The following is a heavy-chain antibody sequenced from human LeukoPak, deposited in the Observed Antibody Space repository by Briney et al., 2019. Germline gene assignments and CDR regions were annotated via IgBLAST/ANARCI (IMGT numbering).Heavy chain of an antibody. D-gene: IGHD5-18*01. CDR1: GFTVSSNY. Sequence: GGSLRLSCAASGFTVSSNYMSWVRQAPGKGLEWVSVIYSGGSTYYADSVKGRFTISRDNSKNTLYLQMNSLRAEDTAVYYCARCVDTAMAPGGYFDYWGQGTLVTVSS. CDR2: IYSGGST. V-gene: IGHV3-66*01. J-gene: IGHJ4*02. CDR3: ARCVDTAMAPGGYFDY.